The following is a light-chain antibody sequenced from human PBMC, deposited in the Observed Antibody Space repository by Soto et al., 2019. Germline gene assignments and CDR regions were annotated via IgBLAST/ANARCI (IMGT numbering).Light chain of an antibody. CDR1: SWRSSYI. V-gene: IGLV4-60*02. Sequence: QAVLTQSSSASASLGSSVKLTCTLSSWRSSYIIAWHQQQPGKAPRYLMKLEGSGSYNKGSGVPDRFSGSSSGADRYLTISNLQFEDEADYYCETWDSNTHTVFGGGTKVTVL. CDR3: ETWDSNTHTV. CDR2: LEGSGSY. J-gene: IGLJ3*02.